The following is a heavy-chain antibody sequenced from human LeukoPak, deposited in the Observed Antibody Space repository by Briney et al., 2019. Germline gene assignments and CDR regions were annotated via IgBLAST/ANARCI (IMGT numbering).Heavy chain of an antibody. Sequence: PSEALSLTCTVSGGSISGDHWSWIRQSPGKGLEWIGYIYYSGSTNYKPSLKSRVTISIDTSKNQFSLRLRSVTAADTAVYYCARAHDYGDYKKWFDPWGQGTLVTVSS. CDR1: GGSISGDH. CDR3: ARAHDYGDYKKWFDP. D-gene: IGHD4-17*01. J-gene: IGHJ5*02. CDR2: IYYSGST. V-gene: IGHV4-59*01.